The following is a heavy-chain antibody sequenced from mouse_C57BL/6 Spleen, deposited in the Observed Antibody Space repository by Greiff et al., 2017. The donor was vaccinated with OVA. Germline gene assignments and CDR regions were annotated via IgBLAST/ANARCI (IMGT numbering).Heavy chain of an antibody. CDR2: IYPGSGST. J-gene: IGHJ4*01. CDR3: ARSSGYDGRAMDY. V-gene: IGHV1-55*01. D-gene: IGHD2-2*01. CDR1: GYTFTSYW. Sequence: QVHVKQPGAELVKPGASVKMSCKASGYTFTSYWITWVKQRPGQGLEWIGDIYPGSGSTNYNEKFKSKATLTVDTSSSTAYMQLSSLTSEDSAVYYCARSSGYDGRAMDYWGQGTSVTVSS.